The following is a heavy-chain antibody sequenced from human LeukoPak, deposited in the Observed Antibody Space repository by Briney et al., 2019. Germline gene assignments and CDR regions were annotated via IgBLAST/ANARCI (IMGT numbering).Heavy chain of an antibody. Sequence: VGSLRLPCAPSRFTFSSYALIWVRQAPGKELDGVACIRGSGGSTDYADSVKGRFTISRDNCKNTMYLEKDSLRAEDKAVYYCAKDWVVEPTTVNYFDCCGQGTMVTVSS. J-gene: IGHJ4*02. CDR3: AKDWVVEPTTVNYFDC. CDR1: RFTFSSYA. V-gene: IGHV3-23*01. D-gene: IGHD1-26*01. CDR2: IRGSGGST.